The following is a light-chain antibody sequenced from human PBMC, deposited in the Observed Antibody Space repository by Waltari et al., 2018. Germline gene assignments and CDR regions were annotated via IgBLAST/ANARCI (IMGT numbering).Light chain of an antibody. CDR1: QSISNW. CDR2: KAS. J-gene: IGKJ4*01. CDR3: QQYNSYSLLT. V-gene: IGKV1-5*03. Sequence: DIQMTQSPSTLSASVGDRVTITCRASQSISNWLAWYQQKPGKSPKFLLYKASTLESGVPSRFSGSGSGTEFTLTISSLQPDDFATYYCQQYNSYSLLTFGGGTKVEIK.